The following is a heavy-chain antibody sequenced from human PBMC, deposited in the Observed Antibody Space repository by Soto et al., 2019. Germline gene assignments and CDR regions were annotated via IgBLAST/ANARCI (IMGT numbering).Heavy chain of an antibody. CDR3: AKRHDSRGYCYDWFDP. CDR1: GFTFSSYA. CDR2: IIASGGYT. J-gene: IGHJ5*02. V-gene: IGHV3-23*01. Sequence: EVQMLESGGGLVQPGGSLRLSCEASGFTFSSYAMRWVRQAPGKGLEWVSAIIASGGYTYYADSVKGRFSISRDNSKNMLYLRMSILRGEDTAVYYCAKRHDSRGYCYDWFDPWGQGTLVTVSS. D-gene: IGHD3-22*01.